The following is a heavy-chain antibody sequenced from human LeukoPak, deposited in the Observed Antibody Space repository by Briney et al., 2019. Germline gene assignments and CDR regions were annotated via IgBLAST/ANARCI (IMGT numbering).Heavy chain of an antibody. CDR3: AKVELAYYYYDSSGYYAD. D-gene: IGHD3-22*01. V-gene: IGHV3-23*01. CDR2: ISGSGGST. Sequence: PGGSLRLSCAASGFSFSSYEMNWVRQAPGKGLEWVSAISGSGGSTYYADSVKGRFTISRDNSKNTLYLQMNSLRAEDTAVYYCAKVELAYYYYDSSGYYADWGQGTLVTVSS. CDR1: GFSFSSYE. J-gene: IGHJ4*02.